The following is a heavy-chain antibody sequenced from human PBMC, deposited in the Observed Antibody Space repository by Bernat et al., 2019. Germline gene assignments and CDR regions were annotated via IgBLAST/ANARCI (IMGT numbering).Heavy chain of an antibody. D-gene: IGHD3-10*01. CDR2: IKSKTDGGTI. CDR1: GFTFSNAW. J-gene: IGHJ2*01. CDR3: TTDYPGSGSYYNWYFDL. Sequence: EVQLVESGGGLVKPGESLRLSCAASGFTFSNAWMSWVRQAPGKGLEWVGRIKSKTDGGTIDSAAPVKGRFTISRDDSKNTLYLQMNSLQTEATAVYYCTTDYPGSGSYYNWYFDLWGRGTLVTVSS. V-gene: IGHV3-15*01.